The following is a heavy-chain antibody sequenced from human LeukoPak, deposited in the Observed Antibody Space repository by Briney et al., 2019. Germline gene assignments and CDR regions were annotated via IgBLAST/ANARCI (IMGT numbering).Heavy chain of an antibody. D-gene: IGHD5-24*01. CDR1: GFTFSRYW. CDR2: ISGSGGST. Sequence: GGSLRLSCATSGFTFSRYWMSWVRQAPGKGLEWVSAISGSGGSTYYADSVKGRFTISRDNSKNTLYLQMNSLRAEDTAVYYCAKAMALGAFDIWGQGTMVTVSS. CDR3: AKAMALGAFDI. J-gene: IGHJ3*02. V-gene: IGHV3-23*01.